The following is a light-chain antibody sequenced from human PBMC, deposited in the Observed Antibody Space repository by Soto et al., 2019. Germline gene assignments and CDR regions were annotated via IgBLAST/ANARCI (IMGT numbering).Light chain of an antibody. Sequence: DIQMTQYPSTLSASVGDRFTITCRASQNVFTWLAWYQHRPGKAPKLLISDASILESGVPSRFSGSGSGTELTLTITSLQSDDFATYYYQEYNSHSFGGGTKVDIK. V-gene: IGKV1-5*01. CDR1: QNVFTW. CDR2: DAS. CDR3: QEYNSHS. J-gene: IGKJ4*01.